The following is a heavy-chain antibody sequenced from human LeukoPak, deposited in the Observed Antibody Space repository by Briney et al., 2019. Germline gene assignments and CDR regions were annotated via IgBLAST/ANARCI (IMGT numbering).Heavy chain of an antibody. CDR3: ARSSYGMDV. CDR1: GDSVSSNSAA. J-gene: IGHJ6*02. Sequence: SQTLSLTCVISGDSVSSNSAAWNWIRQSPSRGREWLGRTYYRSKWYNDYAVAVKSPPTFNPDTSKTPLSLQLNPVTPEETAVYYCARSSYGMDVCGQGTTVTVSS. CDR2: TYYRSKWYN. V-gene: IGHV6-1*01.